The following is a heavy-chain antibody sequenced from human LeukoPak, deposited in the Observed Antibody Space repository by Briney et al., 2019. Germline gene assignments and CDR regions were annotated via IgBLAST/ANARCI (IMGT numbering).Heavy chain of an antibody. CDR3: ARGFGAGNYYYGWFDP. Sequence: SETLSLTCTVSGASISSGDYHWNWIRQPPGKGLEWIGFIHDSGSTYYNPSLKSRVSISRDMSKNQLSLMMSSVTAADTAVYYCARGFGAGNYYYGWFDPWGQGTLVSVSS. CDR2: IHDSGST. CDR1: GASISSGDYH. D-gene: IGHD3-10*01. V-gene: IGHV4-30-4*01. J-gene: IGHJ5*02.